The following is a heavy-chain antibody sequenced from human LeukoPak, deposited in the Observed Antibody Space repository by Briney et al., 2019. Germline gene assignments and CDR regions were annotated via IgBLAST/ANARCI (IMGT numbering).Heavy chain of an antibody. CDR2: IYYSGST. J-gene: IGHJ5*02. V-gene: IGHV4-31*03. Sequence: SETPSLTCTVSGGSISSGGYYWSWIRQHPGKGLEWIGYIYYSGSTYYNPSLKSRVTISADTSKNQFSLKLSSVTAADTAVYYCARVLRYYYGSGEFDPWGQGTLVTVSS. CDR1: GGSISSGGYY. CDR3: ARVLRYYYGSGEFDP. D-gene: IGHD3-10*01.